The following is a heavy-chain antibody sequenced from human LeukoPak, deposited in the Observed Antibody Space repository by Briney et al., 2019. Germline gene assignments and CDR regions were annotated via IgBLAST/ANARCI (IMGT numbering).Heavy chain of an antibody. CDR2: INPNSGGT. D-gene: IGHD3-3*01. Sequence: EASVKVSCKASGYTFTGYYMHWVRQAPGRGLEWMGWINPNSGGTNYAQKFQGRVTMTRDTSISTAYMELSRLRSDDTAVYYCARDFTYYDFWSGEGAFDIWGQGTMVTVSS. V-gene: IGHV1-2*02. CDR1: GYTFTGYY. J-gene: IGHJ3*02. CDR3: ARDFTYYDFWSGEGAFDI.